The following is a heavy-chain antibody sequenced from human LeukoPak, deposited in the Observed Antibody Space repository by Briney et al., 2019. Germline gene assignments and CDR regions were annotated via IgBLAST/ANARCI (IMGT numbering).Heavy chain of an antibody. V-gene: IGHV3-30*04. Sequence: GGSLRLSCAASGCTFSSYAMHWVRQAPGKGLEWVAVISYDGSNKYYADSVKGRFTISRDNSKNTLYMQMNSLRAEDTAVYYCARQRITIFGVVTFYCYYGMDVWGQGTTVTVSS. CDR2: ISYDGSNK. CDR3: ARQRITIFGVVTFYCYYGMDV. D-gene: IGHD3-3*01. J-gene: IGHJ6*02. CDR1: GCTFSSYA.